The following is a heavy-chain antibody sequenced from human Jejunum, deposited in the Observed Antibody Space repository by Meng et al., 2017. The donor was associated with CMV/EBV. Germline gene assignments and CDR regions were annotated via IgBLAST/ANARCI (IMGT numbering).Heavy chain of an antibody. D-gene: IGHD2-15*01. CDR1: AFTFSSYW. CDR3: ARDSFPYSSDK. CDR2: INREASEI. J-gene: IGHJ4*01. Sequence: CAASAFTFSSYWMTWVRQAPGKGLEWVASINREASEIHYLDSVKGRFTISRDNAKNTLYLQMNSLGVDDTAIYYCARDSFPYSSDKWGQGTLVTVSS. V-gene: IGHV3-7*01.